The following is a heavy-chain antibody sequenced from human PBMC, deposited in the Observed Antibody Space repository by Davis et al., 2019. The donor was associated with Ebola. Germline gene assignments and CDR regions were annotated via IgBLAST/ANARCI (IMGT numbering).Heavy chain of an antibody. Sequence: PGGSLRLSCAASGITFSTYAMSWVRQAPGKGLEWVSRISGSGDITHYADSVKGRFTISRDNSKDTLYLQMNSLRAEDTAVYYCAKDKGQWELPDHWGQGTLVTVSS. D-gene: IGHD1-26*01. CDR3: AKDKGQWELPDH. CDR2: ISGSGDIT. CDR1: GITFSTYA. V-gene: IGHV3-23*01. J-gene: IGHJ4*02.